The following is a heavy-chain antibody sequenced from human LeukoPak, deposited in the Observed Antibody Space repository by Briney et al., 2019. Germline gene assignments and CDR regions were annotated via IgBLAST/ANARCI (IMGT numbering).Heavy chain of an antibody. CDR1: GFTFSSYA. CDR3: AKGDSDTSGYYDH. V-gene: IGHV3-23*01. Sequence: GGSLRLSCAASGFTFSSYAMSWVRQAPGKGLEWVSGISGSGGSTYYADPVKGRFTISRDNSKNTLSLEMNNLRAEDTAVYYCAKGDSDTSGYYDHWGRGTLVTVSS. D-gene: IGHD3-22*01. CDR2: ISGSGGST. J-gene: IGHJ5*02.